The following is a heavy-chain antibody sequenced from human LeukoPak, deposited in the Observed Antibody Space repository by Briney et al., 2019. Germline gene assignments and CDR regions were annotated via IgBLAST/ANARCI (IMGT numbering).Heavy chain of an antibody. CDR3: AKGVSFYYDSSGYYYLDY. J-gene: IGHJ4*02. D-gene: IGHD3-22*01. V-gene: IGHV3-23*01. CDR2: ISGSGGST. Sequence: PGGSLRLSCAASGFTFSSYAMSWVRQAPGKGLEWVSAISGSGGSTYYADSVKGRFTISRDNSKNTLYLQMNSLRAEDTAVYYCAKGVSFYYDSSGYYYLDYWGQGTLATVSS. CDR1: GFTFSSYA.